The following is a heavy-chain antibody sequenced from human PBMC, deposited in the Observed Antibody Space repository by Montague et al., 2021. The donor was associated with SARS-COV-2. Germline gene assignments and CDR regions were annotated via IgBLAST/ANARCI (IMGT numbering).Heavy chain of an antibody. Sequence: SETLSLTCTVSGGSVSSGSYHWSWIRQPPGKGLEWIGYIYYSGSTNYNPSLKSRVTISVDTSKNQFSLKLSSVTAAGTAVYYCARERLGYYDTSSYYIFDYWGQGTLVTVSS. CDR1: GGSVSSGSYH. V-gene: IGHV4-61*01. CDR2: IYYSGST. D-gene: IGHD3-22*01. CDR3: ARERLGYYDTSSYYIFDY. J-gene: IGHJ4*02.